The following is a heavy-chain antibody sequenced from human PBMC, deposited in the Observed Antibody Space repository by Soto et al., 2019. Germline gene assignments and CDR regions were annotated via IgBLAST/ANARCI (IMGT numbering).Heavy chain of an antibody. D-gene: IGHD6-19*01. V-gene: IGHV4-59*07. CDR2: IYYSGST. J-gene: IGHJ3*02. CDR1: CGSISIYY. CDR3: ARYSSGWYKYAFDI. Sequence: PSDTLALTCAVSCGSISIYYGSWIRQPPGKGLEWIGYIYYSGSTNYNPSLKSRVTISVDTSKNQFSLKLSSVTAADTAVYYCARYSSGWYKYAFDIWGQGTMVTVSS.